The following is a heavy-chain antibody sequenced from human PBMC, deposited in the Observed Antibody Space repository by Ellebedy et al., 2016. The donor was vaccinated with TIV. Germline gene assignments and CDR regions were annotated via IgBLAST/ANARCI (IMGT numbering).Heavy chain of an antibody. Sequence: GESLKISCAVSDSTFSNYAMNWVRQAPGKGLEWVAVIANDGRYKHNAESVKGRFTISRDNSKNTRYLQMNSLRVEDTAVYYCAREGGHSSGPGLDYWGQGTLVTVSS. CDR3: AREGGHSSGPGLDY. D-gene: IGHD6-19*01. CDR1: DSTFSNYA. J-gene: IGHJ4*02. CDR2: IANDGRYK. V-gene: IGHV3-30*14.